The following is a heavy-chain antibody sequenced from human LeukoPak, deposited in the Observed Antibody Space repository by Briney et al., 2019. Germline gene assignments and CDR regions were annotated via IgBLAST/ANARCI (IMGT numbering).Heavy chain of an antibody. CDR2: ISAYNGNK. D-gene: IGHD2-2*01. CDR3: AREGYCSSTSCYEDWFDP. V-gene: IGHV1-18*01. Sequence: ASVKVSCKASGYTFTSYGISWVRQAPGQGLEWMGWISAYNGNKNYAQKLQGRVTMTTDTSTSTAYMELRSLRSDDTAVYYCAREGYCSSTSCYEDWFDPWGQGTLVTVSS. CDR1: GYTFTSYG. J-gene: IGHJ5*02.